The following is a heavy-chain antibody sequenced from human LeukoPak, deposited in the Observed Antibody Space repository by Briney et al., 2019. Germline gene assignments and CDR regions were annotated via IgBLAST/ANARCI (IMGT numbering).Heavy chain of an antibody. CDR1: GFTFSSYS. D-gene: IGHD2-15*01. V-gene: IGHV3-21*01. CDR3: ARGPRGSGVDNWFDP. J-gene: IGHJ5*02. CDR2: ISSSSSYI. Sequence: GGSLRLSCAASGFTFSSYSMNWVRQAPGKGLEWVSSISSSSSYIYCADSVKGRFTISRDNAKNSLYLQMNSLRAEDTAVYYCARGPRGSGVDNWFDPWGQGTLVTVSS.